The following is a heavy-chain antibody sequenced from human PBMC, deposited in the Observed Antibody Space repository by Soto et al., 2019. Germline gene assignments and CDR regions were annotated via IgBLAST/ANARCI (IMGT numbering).Heavy chain of an antibody. J-gene: IGHJ3*02. Sequence: SVKVSCKASGGTFSSYAISWVRQAPGQGLEWMGGIIPIFSTTNYAQKFQGRITMTADESTITAYLELSSLKQDDTAVYYCAREVAADGTFREDVFDIWGQGTLVTVSS. D-gene: IGHD6-13*01. CDR1: GGTFSSYA. CDR2: IIPIFSTT. CDR3: AREVAADGTFREDVFDI. V-gene: IGHV1-69*13.